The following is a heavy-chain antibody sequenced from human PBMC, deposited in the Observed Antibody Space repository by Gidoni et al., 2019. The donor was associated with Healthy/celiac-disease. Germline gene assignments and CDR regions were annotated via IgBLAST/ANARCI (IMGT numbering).Heavy chain of an antibody. D-gene: IGHD3-10*01. Sequence: EFGLSLVQPGGSLRLSCAASGFTFSSYAMSWVRQAPGKGLEWVSAISGSGGSTYYADSVKVRFTISRDNSKNTLYLQMNSLRAEDTAVYYCAKRCGSGSLHYFDYWGQGTLVTVSS. CDR2: ISGSGGST. V-gene: IGHV3-23*01. CDR1: GFTFSSYA. J-gene: IGHJ4*02. CDR3: AKRCGSGSLHYFDY.